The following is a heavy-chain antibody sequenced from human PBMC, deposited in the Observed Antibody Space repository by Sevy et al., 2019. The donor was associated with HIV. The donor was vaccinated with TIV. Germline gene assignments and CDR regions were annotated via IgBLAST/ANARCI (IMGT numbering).Heavy chain of an antibody. CDR3: ARGWGKVVPAAIGFDY. V-gene: IGHV1-8*01. CDR2: MNPNSGNT. D-gene: IGHD2-2*02. J-gene: IGHJ4*02. Sequence: ASVKVSCKASGYTFTSYDINWVRQATGQGLEWMGWMNPNSGNTGYAQKFQGRVTMTRNTSISTAYMELSSLRSEDTAVYYCARGWGKVVPAAIGFDYWGQGTLVTVSS. CDR1: GYTFTSYD.